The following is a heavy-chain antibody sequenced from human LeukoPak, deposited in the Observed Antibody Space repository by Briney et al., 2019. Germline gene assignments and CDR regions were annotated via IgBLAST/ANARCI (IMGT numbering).Heavy chain of an antibody. Sequence: SVKVSCKASGGTFSSYAISWVRQAPGQGLEWMGGIIPIFGTANYAQKFQGRVTITTDESTSTAYMELSSLRSEDTAVYDCARVTAGGSGSYYAFDIWGQGTMVTVSS. CDR1: GGTFSSYA. D-gene: IGHD3-10*01. V-gene: IGHV1-69*05. CDR3: ARVTAGGSGSYYAFDI. J-gene: IGHJ3*02. CDR2: IIPIFGTA.